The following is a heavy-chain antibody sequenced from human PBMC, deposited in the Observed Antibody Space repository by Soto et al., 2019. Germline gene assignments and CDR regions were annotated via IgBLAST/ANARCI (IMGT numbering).Heavy chain of an antibody. CDR3: AHDNSGWYGMDV. D-gene: IGHD5-12*01. J-gene: IGHJ6*02. CDR1: GFSLTTNGVG. CDR2: IYWDDGK. Sequence: SGPTLVNPTQTLTLTCSFSGFSLTTNGVGVGWIRQPPGKALEWLALIYWDDGKHYSPSLKSRLTITKDTSKNQVVLTMTNMEPVDTATYYCAHDNSGWYGMDVWGQGTTVTVSS. V-gene: IGHV2-5*02.